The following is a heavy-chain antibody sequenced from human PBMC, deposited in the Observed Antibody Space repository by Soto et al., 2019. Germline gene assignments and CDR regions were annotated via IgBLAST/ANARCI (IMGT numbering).Heavy chain of an antibody. D-gene: IGHD2-15*01. CDR1: GYTFTGYY. CDR3: ARVQSAVVVAATPHLLAFMDV. J-gene: IGHJ6*02. Sequence: ASLKVSCKASGYTFTGYYMHWVRQAPGQGLEWMGGIIPIFGTANYAQKFQGRDTITADKSTSTAYMELSSLRSEDTAVYYCARVQSAVVVAATPHLLAFMDVWGQGTTVTVSS. CDR2: IIPIFGTA. V-gene: IGHV1-69*06.